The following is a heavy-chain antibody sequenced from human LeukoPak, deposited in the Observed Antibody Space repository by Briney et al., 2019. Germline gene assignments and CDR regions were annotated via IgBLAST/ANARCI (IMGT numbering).Heavy chain of an antibody. CDR2: ISYDGSNK. J-gene: IGHJ4*02. CDR1: GFTFSSYA. D-gene: IGHD3-22*01. CDR3: ARYYYDSSGPLGY. V-gene: IGHV3-30-3*01. Sequence: GGSLRLSCAASGFTFSSYAMHWVRQAPGKGLEWVAVISYDGSNKYYADSVKGRFTISRDNSKNTLYLQMNSLRAEDTAVYYCARYYYDSSGPLGYWGQGTLVTVSS.